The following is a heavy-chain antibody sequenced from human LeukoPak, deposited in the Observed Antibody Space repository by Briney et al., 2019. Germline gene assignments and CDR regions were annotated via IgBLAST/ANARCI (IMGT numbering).Heavy chain of an antibody. V-gene: IGHV1-2*02. CDR3: ARDFSWGVDS. J-gene: IGHJ4*02. Sequence: ASVTVSCKTSAYSFTGYFFHWSRQALGQGLEWMGWINANSGDTNYAQQFQGRLTMTRDRSISTVYMELSRLRTDDTAVYYCARDFSWGVDSWGQGTLVTVSS. CDR1: AYSFTGYF. D-gene: IGHD3-10*01. CDR2: INANSGDT.